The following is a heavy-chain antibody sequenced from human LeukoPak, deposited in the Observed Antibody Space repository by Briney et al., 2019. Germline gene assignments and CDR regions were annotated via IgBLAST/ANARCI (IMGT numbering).Heavy chain of an antibody. CDR2: IYYSGSS. CDR3: ARGASGSDLNFDY. V-gene: IGHV4-39*06. Sequence: SETLSLTCTVSGGPISSSSYYGGWIRQPPGRGLDWIWVIYYSGSSYYKPSAETRISISVDTSKNQYTLMLSSVTAADTAVYYCARGASGSDLNFDYWGQGTLVTVSA. J-gene: IGHJ4*02. CDR1: GGPISSSSYY. D-gene: IGHD1-26*01.